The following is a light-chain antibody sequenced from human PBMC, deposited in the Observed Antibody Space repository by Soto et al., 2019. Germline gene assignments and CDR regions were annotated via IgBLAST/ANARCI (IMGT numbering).Light chain of an antibody. Sequence: EIVLTQSPAALSLSPGDTATLSCRASQSVSSYLAWYQQKPGQAPRLLIYDASNRATGIPARFSGSGSGTDFTLTIGSLEPEDFAVYYCQHRSNWPRTFGQGTKVEIK. V-gene: IGKV3-11*01. CDR2: DAS. CDR3: QHRSNWPRT. CDR1: QSVSSY. J-gene: IGKJ2*01.